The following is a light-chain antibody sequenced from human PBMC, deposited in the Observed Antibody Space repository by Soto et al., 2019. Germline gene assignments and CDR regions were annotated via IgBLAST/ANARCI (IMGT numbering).Light chain of an antibody. CDR1: QSISSSY. V-gene: IGKV3-20*01. Sequence: EIVLTQSPGTLSLSPGERATLSCRASQSISSSYLAIAWYQQKPGQPPRLLIYGASSRATGIPDRFSGSGSATDFTLTISRLEPEDFAVYSCQQHDTSPWTFGQGTRVEIK. CDR3: QQHDTSPWT. CDR2: GAS. J-gene: IGKJ1*01.